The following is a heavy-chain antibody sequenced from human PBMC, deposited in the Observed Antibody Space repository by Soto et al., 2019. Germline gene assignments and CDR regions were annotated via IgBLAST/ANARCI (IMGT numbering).Heavy chain of an antibody. V-gene: IGHV1-69*01. CDR3: ARAVVAATLNYYYYYGMDV. J-gene: IGHJ6*02. Sequence: QVQLVQSGAEVKKPGSSVKVSCKASGGTFSSYAISWVRQAPGQGLEWMGGIIPIFGTANYAQKFQGRVTITADESTSTAYMELSSLRSEDTAVYYCARAVVAATLNYYYYYGMDVWGQGTTVTVSS. D-gene: IGHD2-15*01. CDR2: IIPIFGTA. CDR1: GGTFSSYA.